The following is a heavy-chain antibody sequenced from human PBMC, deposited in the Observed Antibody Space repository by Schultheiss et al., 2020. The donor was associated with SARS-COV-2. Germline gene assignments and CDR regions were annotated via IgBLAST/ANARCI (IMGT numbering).Heavy chain of an antibody. V-gene: IGHV4-34*01. J-gene: IGHJ4*02. CDR1: GGSFSGYY. Sequence: SETLSLTCAVYGGSFSGYYWSWIRQPPGKGLEWIGEINHSGSTNYNPSLKSRVTISVDTSKNQFSLKLSSVTAADTAVYYCARGFDYWGQGTLVTVSS. CDR2: INHSGST. CDR3: ARGFDY.